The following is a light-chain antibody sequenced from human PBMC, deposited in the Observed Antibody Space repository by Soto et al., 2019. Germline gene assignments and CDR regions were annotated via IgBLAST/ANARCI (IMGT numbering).Light chain of an antibody. CDR3: QQRRNWPRLT. J-gene: IGKJ2*01. CDR2: DAS. Sequence: EIVLTQSPATLSLSPGERATLSCRASQSVSSYLAWYQQKPGQAPRLLIYDASNRATGIPARFSGSGSGTDFTLTISCLEPEDFAVYYFQQRRNWPRLTFDQGTKQDIK. CDR1: QSVSSY. V-gene: IGKV3-11*01.